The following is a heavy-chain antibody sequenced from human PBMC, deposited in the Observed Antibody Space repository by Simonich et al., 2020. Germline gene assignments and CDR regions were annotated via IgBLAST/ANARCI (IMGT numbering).Heavy chain of an antibody. J-gene: IGHJ4*02. CDR3: ARTNTMRELDTMVRGVDYFDY. D-gene: IGHD3-10*01. CDR1: GGTFSSYA. Sequence: QVQLVQSGAEVKKPGSSVKVSCKASGGTFSSYAISWVRQAPGQGLEWMGGIIPNLGIANHAQKFQGRVTITADKSTSTAYMELSSLRSEDTAVYYCARTNTMRELDTMVRGVDYFDYWAQGTLVTVSS. CDR2: IIPNLGIA. V-gene: IGHV1-69*09.